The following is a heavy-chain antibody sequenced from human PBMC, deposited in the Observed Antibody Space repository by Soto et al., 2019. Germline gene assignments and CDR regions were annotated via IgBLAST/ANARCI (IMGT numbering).Heavy chain of an antibody. V-gene: IGHV1-69*08. CDR2: ILPILGIA. CDR1: GGTFSSYT. Sequence: QVQLVQSGAEVKKPGSSVQVSCKASGGTFSSYTISWVRQAPGQGLEWMGRILPILGIANYAQKFQGRVTITADKSTSRAYLEVSSLRSEDTAVYYCAGEGVVVLGSAWVNWGQGTLVTVFS. CDR3: AGEGVVVLGSAWVN. D-gene: IGHD2-15*01. J-gene: IGHJ4*02.